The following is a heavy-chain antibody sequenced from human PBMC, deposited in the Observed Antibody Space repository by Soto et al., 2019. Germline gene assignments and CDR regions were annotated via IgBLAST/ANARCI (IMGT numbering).Heavy chain of an antibody. CDR3: AHRMVRGIITNWFDP. CDR1: GFSLSTSGVG. J-gene: IGHJ5*02. V-gene: IGHV2-5*02. CDR2: IYWDDDK. Sequence: AGPRLVNATQTLTLTCTFSGFSLSTSGVGVGWIRQPPGKALEWLALIYWDDDKRYSPSLKSRLTITKDTSKNQVVLTMTNMDPVDTATYYCAHRMVRGIITNWFDPWGQGTLVTVSS. D-gene: IGHD3-10*01.